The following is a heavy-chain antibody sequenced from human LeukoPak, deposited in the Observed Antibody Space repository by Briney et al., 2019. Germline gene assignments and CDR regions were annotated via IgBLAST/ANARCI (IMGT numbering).Heavy chain of an antibody. CDR2: INPNSGGT. CDR1: GYTFTGYY. J-gene: IGHJ4*02. CDR3: ARGVMATIGSYFDY. D-gene: IGHD5-24*01. Sequence: ASVKVSCKASGYTFTGYYMHWVRQAPGQGLEWMGWINPNSGGTNYAQKFQGWVTMTRDTSISTAYMELSRLRSDDTAVYYCARGVMATIGSYFDYWGQGTLVTVSS. V-gene: IGHV1-2*04.